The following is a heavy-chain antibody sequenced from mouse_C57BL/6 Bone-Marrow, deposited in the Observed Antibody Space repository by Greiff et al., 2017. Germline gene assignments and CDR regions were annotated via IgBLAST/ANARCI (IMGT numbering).Heavy chain of an antibody. D-gene: IGHD1-1*01. CDR1: GYTFTSYG. J-gene: IGHJ2*01. V-gene: IGHV1-81*01. CDR3: ARLRYYGSSYAGY. Sequence: QVQLQQSGAELARPGASVKLSCKASGYTFTSYGMSWVKQRTGQGLEWIGEIYPRSGNTYYNEKFKGKATLTADKSSSTAYMELRSLTSEDSAVYFCARLRYYGSSYAGYWGQGTTLTVSS. CDR2: IYPRSGNT.